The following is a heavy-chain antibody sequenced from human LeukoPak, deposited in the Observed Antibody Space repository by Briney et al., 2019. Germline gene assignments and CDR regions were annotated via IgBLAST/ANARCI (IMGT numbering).Heavy chain of an antibody. CDR1: GGSISSSSYY. CDR3: ARARYANAWYAFDI. J-gene: IGHJ3*02. D-gene: IGHD2-2*01. V-gene: IGHV4-61*01. CDR2: LSHSGSS. Sequence: SETLSLTCTVSGGSISSSSYYWSWIRRPPGRGLEWIAYLSHSGSSDSNPSLTSRVTTLVDTSKDQYSLKLTSVTAADTAVYYCARARYANAWYAFDIWGHGTMVTVSS.